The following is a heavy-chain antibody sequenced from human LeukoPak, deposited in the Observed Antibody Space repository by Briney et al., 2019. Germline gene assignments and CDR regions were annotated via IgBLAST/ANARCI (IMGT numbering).Heavy chain of an antibody. J-gene: IGHJ4*02. CDR1: GFAFGDFS. CDR2: ISSGGNT. Sequence: PGGSLRLSCAASGFAFGDFSINWVRQAPGKGLEWVSVISSGGNTYYADSVKGRFTISRDNSKNTVFLQMNSLRAEDTAVYYCAREVRGYYFDYWGQGTLVTVSS. CDR3: AREVRGYYFDY. V-gene: IGHV3-53*01. D-gene: IGHD3-22*01.